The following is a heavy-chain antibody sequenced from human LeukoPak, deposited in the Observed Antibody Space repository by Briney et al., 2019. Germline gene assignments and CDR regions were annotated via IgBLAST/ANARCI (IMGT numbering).Heavy chain of an antibody. CDR1: GFTFSSYW. V-gene: IGHV3-23*01. D-gene: IGHD3-3*01. CDR3: AKDRSYDFWSGSYGMDV. Sequence: GGSLRLSCAVSGFTFSSYWMHWVRQAPGKGLEWVSAISGSGGSTYYADSVKGRFTISRDNSKNTLYLQMNSLRAEDTAVYYCAKDRSYDFWSGSYGMDVWGQGTTVTVSS. J-gene: IGHJ6*02. CDR2: ISGSGGST.